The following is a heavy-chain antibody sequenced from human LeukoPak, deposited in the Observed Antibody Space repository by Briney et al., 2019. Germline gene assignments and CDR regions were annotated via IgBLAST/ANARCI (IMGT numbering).Heavy chain of an antibody. CDR1: GGSISSYY. Sequence: SETLSLTCTVSGGSISSYYWGWLRQPPGKGLEWIGYIYYSGSTNYDPSLKSRVTISVDTSKNQFSLKLSSVTAADTAVYYCARDISAAAGTFDYWGQGTLVTVSS. CDR3: ARDISAAAGTFDY. D-gene: IGHD6-13*01. V-gene: IGHV4-59*12. CDR2: IYYSGST. J-gene: IGHJ4*02.